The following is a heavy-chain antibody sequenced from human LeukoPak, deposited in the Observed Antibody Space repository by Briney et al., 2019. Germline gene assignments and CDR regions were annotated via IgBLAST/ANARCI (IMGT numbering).Heavy chain of an antibody. CDR1: GYTFTSYG. J-gene: IGHJ6*03. CDR2: MNPNSGNT. CDR3: ARVRNERITIFGVVIDPPKYYMDV. Sequence: GASVKVSCKASGYTFTSYGISWVRQAPGQGLEWMGWMNPNSGNTGYAQKFQGRVTMTRNTSISTAYMELSSLRSEDTAVYYCARVRNERITIFGVVIDPPKYYMDVWGKGTTVTVSS. D-gene: IGHD3-3*01. V-gene: IGHV1-8*02.